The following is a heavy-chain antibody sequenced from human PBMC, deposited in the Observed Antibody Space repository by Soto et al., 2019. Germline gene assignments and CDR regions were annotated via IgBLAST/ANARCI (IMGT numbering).Heavy chain of an antibody. CDR2: ISSSSSYI. J-gene: IGHJ4*02. CDR3: ARSFGGRTRFDS. Sequence: GGSLRLSCAASGFTFSSYSMNWVRQAPGKGLEWVSSISSSSSYIYYADSVKGRFTISRDNAKNSLYLQMNSLRAEDTAVYYCARSFGGRTRFDSWGQGTLVTVSS. CDR1: GFTFSSYS. V-gene: IGHV3-21*01. D-gene: IGHD1-26*01.